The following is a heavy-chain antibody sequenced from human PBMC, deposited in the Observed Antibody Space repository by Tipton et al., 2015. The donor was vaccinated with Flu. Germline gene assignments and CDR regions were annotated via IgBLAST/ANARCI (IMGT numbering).Heavy chain of an antibody. Sequence: TLSLTCTVSGVSISSYYWSWIRQPPGKGLEWIGYIYYSGSTNYNPSLKSRVTISVDTSKNQFSLTLSSVTAADTAVYYCARGDCSSTSCLDYWGQGTLVTVSS. CDR3: ARGDCSSTSCLDY. J-gene: IGHJ4*02. V-gene: IGHV4-59*01. D-gene: IGHD2-2*01. CDR2: IYYSGST. CDR1: GVSISSYY.